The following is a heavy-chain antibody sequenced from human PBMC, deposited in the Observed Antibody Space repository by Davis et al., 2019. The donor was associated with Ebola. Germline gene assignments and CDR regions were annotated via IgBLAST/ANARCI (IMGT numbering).Heavy chain of an antibody. CDR2: IYTSGST. Sequence: SETLSLTCTVSGDSISSGSYYWSWIRQPAGKGLEWIGHIYTSGSTNYNPSLKSRVTISVDTSKNQFSLKLTSVTAADTAVYFCVRDRHETSGYGFWGQGALVTVSS. CDR1: GDSISSGSYY. V-gene: IGHV4-61*09. CDR3: VRDRHETSGYGF. D-gene: IGHD3-3*01. J-gene: IGHJ4*02.